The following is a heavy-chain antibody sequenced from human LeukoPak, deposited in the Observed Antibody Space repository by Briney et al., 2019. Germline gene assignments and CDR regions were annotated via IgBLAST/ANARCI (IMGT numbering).Heavy chain of an antibody. Sequence: GGSLRFSCAASGFTFSNYAMSWVRQAPGKGLEWVSGISDSGGTTYYADSVKARFTVSRDNSKNTLYLQMISLRAEDTAVYYCAKWGYSSGMNNAFDIWGQGTMVTVSS. CDR3: AKWGYSSGMNNAFDI. CDR1: GFTFSNYA. D-gene: IGHD3-10*01. CDR2: ISDSGGTT. V-gene: IGHV3-23*01. J-gene: IGHJ3*02.